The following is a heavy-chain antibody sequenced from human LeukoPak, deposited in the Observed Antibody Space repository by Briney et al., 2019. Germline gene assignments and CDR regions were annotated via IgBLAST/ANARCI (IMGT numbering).Heavy chain of an antibody. CDR3: ARDRSGGTYYYDSSGYAF. V-gene: IGHV3-11*01. CDR1: GFTFSDFY. D-gene: IGHD3-22*01. J-gene: IGHJ4*02. CDR2: MSSSGSTI. Sequence: GGSLRLSCAASGFTFSDFYMSWIRQAPGKGLEWVSYMSSSGSTIYYGDSVEGRFTISRDNAKNSVYLQMNSLRAEDTAVYYCARDRSGGTYYYDSSGYAFWGQGTLVTVSS.